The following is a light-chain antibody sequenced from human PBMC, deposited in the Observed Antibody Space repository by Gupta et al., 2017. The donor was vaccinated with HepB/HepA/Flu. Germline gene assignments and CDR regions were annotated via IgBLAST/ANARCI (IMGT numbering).Light chain of an antibody. V-gene: IGKV1-8*01. J-gene: IGKJ2*04. Sequence: AIRMTQSPSSFSASTGDRVTITCRASQSISSYLAWYQQKPGKAPKLLIYAASTLQSGVPSRFSGSGSGTDFTLTISCLQSEDFATYYCQQYYSYPCSFGQGTKLEIK. CDR1: QSISSY. CDR2: AAS. CDR3: QQYYSYPCS.